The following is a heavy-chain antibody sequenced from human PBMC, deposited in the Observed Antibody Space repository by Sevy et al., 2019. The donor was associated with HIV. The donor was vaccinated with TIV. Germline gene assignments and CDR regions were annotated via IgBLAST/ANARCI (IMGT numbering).Heavy chain of an antibody. D-gene: IGHD2-15*01. CDR2: IYYSGST. V-gene: IGHV4-31*03. CDR3: ARDPGGYCSGGSCSGWDYFDY. J-gene: IGHJ4*02. CDR1: GGSISSGGYY. Sequence: SETLSLTCTVSGGSISSGGYYWSWIRQHPGKGLEWIGYIYYSGSTYYNPSLKSRVTISVDTSKNQFSLKLSSVTAADTAVYYCARDPGGYCSGGSCSGWDYFDYWGQGTLVTVSS.